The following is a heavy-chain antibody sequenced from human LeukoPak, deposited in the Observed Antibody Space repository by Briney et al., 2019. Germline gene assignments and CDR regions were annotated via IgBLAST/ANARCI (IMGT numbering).Heavy chain of an antibody. CDR2: ISHSGST. CDR1: GGSFSGYY. V-gene: IGHV4-34*01. CDR3: ARVIRGYSYGYCYRTYYFDY. Sequence: SETPSLTCAVYGGSFSGYYWSWIRQPPGKGLEWIGEISHSGSTNYNPSLKSRVTISVDTSKNQFSLKLSSVTAADTAVYYCARVIRGYSYGYCYRTYYFDYWGQGTLVTVSS. J-gene: IGHJ4*02. D-gene: IGHD5-18*01.